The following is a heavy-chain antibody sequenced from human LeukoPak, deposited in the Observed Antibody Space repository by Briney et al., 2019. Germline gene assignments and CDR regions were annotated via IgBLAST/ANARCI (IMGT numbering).Heavy chain of an antibody. CDR2: IASETYGGTA. J-gene: IGHJ4*02. V-gene: IGHV3-49*04. CDR1: GFTFGVYA. Sequence: GGSLRLSCTASGFTFGVYAMTWVRQAPGEGLEWVGFIASETYGGTAEYAASVKGRFTISRDDSKSIAYLQMNSLKTEDTAVYYCTRDQTPYYWGQGTLVTVSS. CDR3: TRDQTPYY.